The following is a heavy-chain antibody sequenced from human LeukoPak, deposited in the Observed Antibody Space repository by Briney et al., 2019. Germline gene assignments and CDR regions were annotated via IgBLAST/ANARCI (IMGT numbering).Heavy chain of an antibody. V-gene: IGHV2-5*02. CDR1: GFSLSTSGVG. CDR2: IFWDDDK. D-gene: IGHD3-9*01. J-gene: IGHJ4*02. Sequence: ESGPTLVNPTQTLTLTCTFSGFSLSTSGVGVGWIRQPPGKALEWLAFIFWDDDKRYSPSLKSRLTITKDTSKNQVVLTMTNMDPVDTATYFCAHSPFQNYDILTGYWRAFDYWGQGTLVTVSS. CDR3: AHSPFQNYDILTGYWRAFDY.